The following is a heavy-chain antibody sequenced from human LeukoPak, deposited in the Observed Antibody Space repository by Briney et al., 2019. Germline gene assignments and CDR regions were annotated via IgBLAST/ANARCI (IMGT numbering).Heavy chain of an antibody. D-gene: IGHD3-3*01. CDR1: GFTFSSYS. Sequence: PGGSLRLSCAASGFTFSSYSMNWVRQAPGQELEWVSYISSSSSTKYYADSVKVRFTTSRYNAKNSLYLQMNSLRAKDTDLYYGARVQRFLEWLTLDYWGQGTLVTVSS. CDR3: ARVQRFLEWLTLDY. J-gene: IGHJ4*02. V-gene: IGHV3-48*01. CDR2: ISSSSSTK.